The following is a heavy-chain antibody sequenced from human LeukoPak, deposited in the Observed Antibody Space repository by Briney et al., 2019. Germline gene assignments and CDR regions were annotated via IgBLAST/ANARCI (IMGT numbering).Heavy chain of an antibody. CDR2: ISVYNGNK. CDR1: GCTFTIYG. J-gene: IGHJ5*02. D-gene: IGHD3-10*01. CDR3: ARGGLSRWYYYGSGSHWFDP. Sequence: AAVKVSCMASGCTFTIYGTCWVRQAPGRGREWVGWISVYNGNKNYEKKLQGSVPMTTATSTTRAYLELTALRSDDTAVYCCARGGLSRWYYYGSGSHWFDPWRQGTLVTVSS. V-gene: IGHV1-18*01.